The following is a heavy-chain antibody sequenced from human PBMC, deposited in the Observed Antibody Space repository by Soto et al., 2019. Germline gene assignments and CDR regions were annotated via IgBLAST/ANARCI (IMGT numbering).Heavy chain of an antibody. CDR2: IYYSGST. CDR3: ARGPPLVGATRGPYYFDY. CDR1: GGSISSGDYY. Sequence: PSETLSLTCTVSGGSISSGDYYWSWIRQPPGKGLEWIGYIYYSGSTYYNPSLKSRVTISVDTSKNQFSLKLSSVTAADTAVYYCARGPPLVGATRGPYYFDYWGQGTLVTVSS. D-gene: IGHD1-26*01. V-gene: IGHV4-30-4*01. J-gene: IGHJ4*02.